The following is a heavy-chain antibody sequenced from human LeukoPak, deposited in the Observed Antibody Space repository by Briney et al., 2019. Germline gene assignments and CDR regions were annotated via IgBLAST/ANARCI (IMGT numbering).Heavy chain of an antibody. CDR3: AKDLKGRWLPPFGEY. Sequence: LSGGSLRLSCAASGFTFSSSAMSWVRQVPGKGLEWVSGISASGGSTSYADSVRGRFTISRDNSKNTLYVQMNSLRDEDTAVYYCAKDLKGRWLPPFGEYWGQGTLVTVSS. CDR2: ISASGGST. CDR1: GFTFSSSA. V-gene: IGHV3-23*01. J-gene: IGHJ4*02. D-gene: IGHD5-24*01.